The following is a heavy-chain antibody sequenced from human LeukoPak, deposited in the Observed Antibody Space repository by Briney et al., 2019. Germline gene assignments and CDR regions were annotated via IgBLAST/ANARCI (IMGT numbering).Heavy chain of an antibody. Sequence: GGCLRLSCAASGFTFSRYAMSWVRQAPGKGLEWVSGISGSGDSTYNADSVKGRFSISRDNSKNTMYLQMNSLRAEDTAVYYCAKGYTSGWFPWFDPWGQGTLVTVSS. CDR3: AKGYTSGWFPWFDP. J-gene: IGHJ5*02. D-gene: IGHD6-19*01. CDR1: GFTFSRYA. V-gene: IGHV3-23*01. CDR2: ISGSGDST.